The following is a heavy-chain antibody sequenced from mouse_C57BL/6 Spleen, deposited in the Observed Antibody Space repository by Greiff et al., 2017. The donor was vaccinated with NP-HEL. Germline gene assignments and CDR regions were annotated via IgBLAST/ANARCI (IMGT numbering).Heavy chain of an antibody. D-gene: IGHD2-4*01. Sequence: QVQLQQSGAELVRPGASVKMSCKASGYTFTSYNMHWVKQTPRQGLEWIGAIYPGNGDTSYNQKFKGKATLTVDKSSSTAYMQLSSLTSEYSAVYFCARGGIYYDYDEGGNAMDDWGQGTSVTVSS. CDR1: GYTFTSYN. V-gene: IGHV1-12*01. J-gene: IGHJ4*01. CDR2: IYPGNGDT. CDR3: ARGGIYYDYDEGGNAMDD.